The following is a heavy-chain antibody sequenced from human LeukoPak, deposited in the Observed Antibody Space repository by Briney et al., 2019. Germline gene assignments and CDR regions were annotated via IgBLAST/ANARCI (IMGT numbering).Heavy chain of an antibody. Sequence: GGSLRLSCAASGFTFSNYWMSWVRQAPGKGLEWVANIKEDGSERYYVDSVKGRFTISRDNAKNSLYLQMNSLRAEDTAVYYCARTIRGYWGQGTLVTVSS. CDR2: IKEDGSER. CDR1: GFTFSNYW. J-gene: IGHJ4*02. V-gene: IGHV3-7*02. CDR3: ARTIRGY. D-gene: IGHD3-10*01.